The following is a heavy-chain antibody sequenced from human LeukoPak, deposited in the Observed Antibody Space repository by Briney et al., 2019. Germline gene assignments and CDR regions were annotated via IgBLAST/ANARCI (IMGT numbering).Heavy chain of an antibody. D-gene: IGHD1-7*01. V-gene: IGHV3-48*04. CDR1: GIIITSYW. Sequence: GGSLRLSCAASGIIITSYWMSWVRQTPGKGLEWVSYISSSGSTIYYADSVKGRFTISRDNAKNSLYLQMNSLRAEDTAVYYRARDQGTGTNDGMDVWGQGTTVTVSS. CDR2: ISSSGSTI. J-gene: IGHJ6*02. CDR3: ARDQGTGTNDGMDV.